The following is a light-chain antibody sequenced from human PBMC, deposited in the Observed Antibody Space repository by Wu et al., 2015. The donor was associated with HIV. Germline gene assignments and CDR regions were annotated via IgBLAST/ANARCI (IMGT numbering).Light chain of an antibody. CDR2: QAS. Sequence: DIQLTQSPSTLSASIGDRVTITCRASQNINSWLAWSHQKPGKAPKLLIYQASNLEKGVPPRFSGSGSETEFTLTISCLQPDDFAIYYCQQYKTYSPSFGGGTKVEIK. CDR1: QNINSW. CDR3: QQYKTYSPS. J-gene: IGKJ4*01. V-gene: IGKV1-5*03.